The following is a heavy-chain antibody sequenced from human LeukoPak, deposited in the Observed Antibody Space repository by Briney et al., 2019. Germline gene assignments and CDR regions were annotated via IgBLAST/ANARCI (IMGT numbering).Heavy chain of an antibody. J-gene: IGHJ3*02. CDR1: GGSINKSSYY. CDR2: IYYSGSA. D-gene: IGHD3-22*01. Sequence: SETLSLTCTVSGGSINKSSYYWGWIRQPPGKGLEWIGSIYYSGSAYYNPSLKSRVTISVDTSKSQFPLNLSSVTAADTAMYYCASQWYYYDSSGLDAFDIWGQGTLVTVSS. CDR3: ASQWYYYDSSGLDAFDI. V-gene: IGHV4-39*01.